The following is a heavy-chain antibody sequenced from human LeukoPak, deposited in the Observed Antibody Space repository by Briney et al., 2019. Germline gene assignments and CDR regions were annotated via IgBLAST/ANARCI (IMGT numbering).Heavy chain of an antibody. CDR3: ARPAQWGDTAMVTDY. J-gene: IGHJ4*02. V-gene: IGHV4-34*01. D-gene: IGHD5-18*01. CDR2: INHSGST. CDR1: GGSFSGYY. Sequence: SETLSLTCAVYGGSFSGYYWSWIRQPPGKGLEWIGEINHSGSTNYNPSLKSRVTISVDTSKNQFSLKLSSVTAADTAVYYCARPAQWGDTAMVTDYWGQGTLVTVSS.